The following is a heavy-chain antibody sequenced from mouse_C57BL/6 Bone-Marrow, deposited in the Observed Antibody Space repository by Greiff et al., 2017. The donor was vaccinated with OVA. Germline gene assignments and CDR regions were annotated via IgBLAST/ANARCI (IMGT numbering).Heavy chain of an antibody. CDR3: AKGGYSNYNYAMDD. D-gene: IGHD2-5*01. Sequence: EVQLVESGGGLVKPGGSLKLSCAASGFTFSDYGMHWVRQAPEKGLEWVAYISSGSSTIYYADTVKGRFTISSDNAKNTLFLQMTSLRSEDTAMYYCAKGGYSNYNYAMDDWGQGTSVTVSS. CDR1: GFTFSDYG. V-gene: IGHV5-17*01. CDR2: ISSGSSTI. J-gene: IGHJ4*01.